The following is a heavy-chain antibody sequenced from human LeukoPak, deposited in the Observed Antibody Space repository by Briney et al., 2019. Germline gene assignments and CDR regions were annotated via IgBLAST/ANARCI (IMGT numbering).Heavy chain of an antibody. Sequence: PGGSLRLSCAASGFTFSNYALHWVRQTPGKGLEWVAGISYDGKNKIYADFVKGRFITSRDDSKTTLYLEMNSLRADDSAVFYCARADQWELPYAHFDSWGQGTLVTVSS. CDR1: GFTFSNYA. CDR2: ISYDGKNK. J-gene: IGHJ4*02. V-gene: IGHV3-30*04. D-gene: IGHD1-26*01. CDR3: ARADQWELPYAHFDS.